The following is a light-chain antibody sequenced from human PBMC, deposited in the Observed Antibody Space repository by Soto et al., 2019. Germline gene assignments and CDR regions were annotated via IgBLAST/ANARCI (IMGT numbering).Light chain of an antibody. J-gene: IGLJ2*01. Sequence: QSALTQPPSASGSPGQSVTISCTGTSSDVGGFNYVSRYQQHPGKAPKVIIYEVNKRPSGVPDRFFGSKSGSTASLTVSGLLAEDEAEYYCSSYAGINTYVFGGGTKLTVL. CDR3: SSYAGINTYV. CDR1: SSDVGGFNY. CDR2: EVN. V-gene: IGLV2-8*01.